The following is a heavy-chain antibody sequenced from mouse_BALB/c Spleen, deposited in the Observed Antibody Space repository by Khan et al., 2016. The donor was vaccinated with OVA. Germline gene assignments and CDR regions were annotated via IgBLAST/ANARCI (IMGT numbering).Heavy chain of an antibody. CDR2: IWGGGTT. D-gene: IGHD2-14*01. V-gene: IGHV2-6-4*01. Sequence: VQLQESGPGLVAPSQSLSITCTVSGFSLSRYNIHWVRQPPGKGLEWLGMIWGGGTTDYNSTLISRLSISKNNSKSQVFLEMNSLQTEDTAMYYCARADYRYDGYYAMDYWGQGTSVTVSS. CDR1: GFSLSRYN. CDR3: ARADYRYDGYYAMDY. J-gene: IGHJ4*01.